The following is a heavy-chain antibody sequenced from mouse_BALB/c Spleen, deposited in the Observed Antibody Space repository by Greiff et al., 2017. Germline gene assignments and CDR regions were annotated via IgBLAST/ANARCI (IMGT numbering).Heavy chain of an antibody. J-gene: IGHJ3*01. CDR1: GFNITDTY. Sequence: EVKLMESGAELVKPGASVKLSCTASGFNITDTYMHWVKQRPEQGLEWIGRIDPANGNTKYDPKFQGKATITADTSSNTAYLQLSSLTSEDTAVYYYASPGSEAWFDYWGQGTLVTVSA. CDR3: ASPGSEAWFDY. CDR2: IDPANGNT. D-gene: IGHD1-1*01. V-gene: IGHV14-3*02.